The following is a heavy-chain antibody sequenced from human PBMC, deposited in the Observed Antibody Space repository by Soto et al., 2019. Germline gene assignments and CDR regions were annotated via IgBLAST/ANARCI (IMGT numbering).Heavy chain of an antibody. V-gene: IGHV1-8*01. D-gene: IGHD3-10*01. Sequence: QVQLVQSGAEVKKPGASVKVSCKASGYTFTCYDINWVRQATGQGLEWMGWMNPNRGNTGYAQKFQGRVTMTRNTSISTAYTELSSLRSEDTAVYYCAVITMVRGLIYPQLDYWGQGTLVTVSS. CDR1: GYTFTCYD. CDR3: AVITMVRGLIYPQLDY. CDR2: MNPNRGNT. J-gene: IGHJ4*02.